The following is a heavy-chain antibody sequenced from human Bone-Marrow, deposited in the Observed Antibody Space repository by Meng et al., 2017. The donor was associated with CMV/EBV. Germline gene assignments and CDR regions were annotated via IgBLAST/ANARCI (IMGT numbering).Heavy chain of an antibody. CDR1: GYTLASYY. CDR3: ASIGISEMTTIKDY. Sequence: ASVKVSCKASGYTLASYYIHWVRQAPGQGLEWMGWINPNSGGTNYAQKFQGRVTVTRDTSISTAYIELSRLGSDDTAMYYCASIGISEMTTIKDYWGQGTLVTVSS. J-gene: IGHJ4*02. V-gene: IGHV1-2*02. D-gene: IGHD5-24*01. CDR2: INPNSGGT.